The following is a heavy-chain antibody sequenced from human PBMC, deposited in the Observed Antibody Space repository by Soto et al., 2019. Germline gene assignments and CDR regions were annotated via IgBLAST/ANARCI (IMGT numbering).Heavy chain of an antibody. CDR1: GYSFTSYG. V-gene: IGHV1-18*04. J-gene: IGHJ4*02. D-gene: IGHD3-22*01. Sequence: ASVKVSCKASGYSFTSYGISWVRQAPGQGPEWMGWISGHNGNTNHPQSLQGRVTMTTDTSRNTAYMELRSLRSDDTAVYYCARHRFNYYDDTVYYYFDYWGQGTLVTVS. CDR2: ISGHNGNT. CDR3: ARHRFNYYDDTVYYYFDY.